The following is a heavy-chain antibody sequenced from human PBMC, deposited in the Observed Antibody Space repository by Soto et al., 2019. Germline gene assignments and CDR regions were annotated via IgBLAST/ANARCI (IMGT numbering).Heavy chain of an antibody. D-gene: IGHD3-22*01. CDR1: GFTIGSYA. V-gene: IGHV3-23*01. Sequence: LRLSCAASGFTIGSYAMTWVRQAPVKGLEWVSIISASGGSTYYADSVKGRFTISRDNSKNTLYLQMNRLRVEDTAVYYCAKDLESSGYYLGVFDIWGRGTKVTVSS. J-gene: IGHJ3*02. CDR3: AKDLESSGYYLGVFDI. CDR2: ISASGGST.